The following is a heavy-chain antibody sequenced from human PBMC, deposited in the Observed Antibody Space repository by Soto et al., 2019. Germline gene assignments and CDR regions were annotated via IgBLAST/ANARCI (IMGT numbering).Heavy chain of an antibody. CDR3: ARETYYDFWSGPYYGMDV. J-gene: IGHJ6*02. V-gene: IGHV3-23*01. CDR1: GFTFSSYA. Sequence: PGGSLRLSCAASGFTFSSYAMSWVRQAPGKGLEWVSGVSGSGGSTYCVDSVKGRFTISRDNSKNTLYLQMNSLRAEDTAVYYCARETYYDFWSGPYYGMDVWGQGTTVTVSS. CDR2: VSGSGGST. D-gene: IGHD3-3*01.